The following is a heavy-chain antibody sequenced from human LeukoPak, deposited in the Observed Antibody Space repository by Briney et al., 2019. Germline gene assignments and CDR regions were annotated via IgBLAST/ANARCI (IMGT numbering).Heavy chain of an antibody. V-gene: IGHV5-51*01. CDR1: GYSFTTYW. J-gene: IGHJ4*02. CDR3: ASSPDYYDSTPLL. D-gene: IGHD3-22*01. CDR2: IYPGDSDT. Sequence: GESLKISCKGSGYSFTTYWIGWVRQMPGKGLEWMGIIYPGDSDTRYSPSFQGQVTISADKSISTAYLQWSSLKASDTAMYYCASSPDYYDSTPLLWGQGTLVTVSS.